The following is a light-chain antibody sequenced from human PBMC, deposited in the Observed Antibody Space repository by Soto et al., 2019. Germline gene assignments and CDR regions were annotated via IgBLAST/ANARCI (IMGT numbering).Light chain of an antibody. Sequence: QSALTQPASVSGSPGQSVTISCTGTSSDVGGYNYVSWYQQPPGKAPKLMIYEVSNRPSGVSNRFSGSKSGNTTSLTISGLQAEDEADYYCSSYTSSRTLGFGGGTKLTVL. V-gene: IGLV2-14*01. CDR1: SSDVGGYNY. CDR3: SSYTSSRTLG. CDR2: EVS. J-gene: IGLJ2*01.